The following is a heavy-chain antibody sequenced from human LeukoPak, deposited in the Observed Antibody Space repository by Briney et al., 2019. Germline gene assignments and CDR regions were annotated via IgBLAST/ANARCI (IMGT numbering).Heavy chain of an antibody. V-gene: IGHV3-74*01. CDR3: AKARSHSGYEPFDD. CDR2: INGDGSST. D-gene: IGHD5-12*01. J-gene: IGHJ4*02. Sequence: GGSLRLSCAASGFTFSSYWMHWVRQAPGKGLVWVSRINGDGSSTSYADSVKGRFTISRDNAKNTLYLQMSSLRPEDTAIYYCAKARSHSGYEPFDDWGQGTLVTVSS. CDR1: GFTFSSYW.